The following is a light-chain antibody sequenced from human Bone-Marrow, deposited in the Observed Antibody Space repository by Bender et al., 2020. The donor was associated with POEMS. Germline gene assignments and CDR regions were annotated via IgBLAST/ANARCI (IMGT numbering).Light chain of an antibody. CDR2: EVI. V-gene: IGLV2-14*01. J-gene: IGLJ3*02. CDR1: SSDVGGYNY. Sequence: QSALTQPPSASGSPGQSVTISCTGTSSDVGGYNYVSWYQQHPGKAPKVMIYEVIKRPSGISNRFSGSKSGNTASLTISGLQPEDEADYYCNSYTTSSSWVFGGGTKVTVL. CDR3: NSYTTSSSWV.